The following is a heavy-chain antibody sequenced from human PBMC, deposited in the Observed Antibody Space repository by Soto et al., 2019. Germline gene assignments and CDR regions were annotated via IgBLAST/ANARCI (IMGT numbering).Heavy chain of an antibody. Sequence: KPSETLSLTCTVSGGSISGYYWSWIRQPPGKGLEWIGNIYYSGSTNYKPSLKSRVTISVDTSKNQFSLKLSSVTAADTAVYYCASSAPDYYYDSSGFDNWGQGALVTVSS. V-gene: IGHV4-59*01. CDR1: GGSISGYY. CDR3: ASSAPDYYYDSSGFDN. CDR2: IYYSGST. D-gene: IGHD3-22*01. J-gene: IGHJ4*02.